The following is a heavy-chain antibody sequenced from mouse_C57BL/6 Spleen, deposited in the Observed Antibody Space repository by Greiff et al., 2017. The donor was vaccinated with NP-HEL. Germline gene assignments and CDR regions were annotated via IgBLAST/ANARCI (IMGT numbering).Heavy chain of an antibody. CDR2: ISYDGSN. J-gene: IGHJ4*01. V-gene: IGHV3-6*01. CDR3: ARELRELDAMDY. CDR1: GYSITSGYY. Sequence: EVQRVESGPGLVKPSQSLSLTCSVTGYSITSGYYWNWIRQFPGNKLEWMGYISYDGSNNYNPSLKNRISITRDTSKNQFFLKLNSVTTEDTATYYCARELRELDAMDYWGQGTSVTVSS. D-gene: IGHD1-3*01.